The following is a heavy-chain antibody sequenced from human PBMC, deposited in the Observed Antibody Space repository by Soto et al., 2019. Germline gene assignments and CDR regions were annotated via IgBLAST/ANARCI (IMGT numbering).Heavy chain of an antibody. CDR3: ARQGYRGSGTTSTTFDS. CDR2: IKEDGSEG. Sequence: PAGSLKLSCAATGFTFKNYYMMWVRQAPGKGLEWVANIKEDGSEGHYVDSVKGRFTVSRDNTQDSLYLQMDSLRVEDTAVYYCARQGYRGSGTTSTTFDSWGQGTLVTVSS. V-gene: IGHV3-7*03. J-gene: IGHJ4*02. D-gene: IGHD1-7*01. CDR1: GFTFKNYY.